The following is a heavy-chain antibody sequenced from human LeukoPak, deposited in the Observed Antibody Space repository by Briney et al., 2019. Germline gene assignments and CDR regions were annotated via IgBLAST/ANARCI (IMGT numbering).Heavy chain of an antibody. CDR3: AGNYYGSGSYYSEDRY. Sequence: SETLSLTCTVSNGSINFFYWSWIRQPAGKGLEWIGRIYTSGRTDYNPSLKSRVTISVDTSKNQFSLKLSSVTAADTAVYYCAGNYYGSGSYYSEDRYWGQGALVTVSS. V-gene: IGHV4-4*07. CDR2: IYTSGRT. D-gene: IGHD3-10*01. CDR1: NGSINFFY. J-gene: IGHJ4*02.